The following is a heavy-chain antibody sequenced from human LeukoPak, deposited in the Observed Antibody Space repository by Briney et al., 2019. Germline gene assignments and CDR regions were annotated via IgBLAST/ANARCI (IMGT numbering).Heavy chain of an antibody. D-gene: IGHD2-15*01. V-gene: IGHV1-2*06. CDR3: AIAGGGSDAFDI. CDR1: GYTFTGYY. CDR2: INPNSGGT. J-gene: IGHJ3*02. Sequence: ASVKVSCKASGYTFTGYYIDWVQQAPGQGLEWIGRINPNSGGTNYAQKFQGRVTMTRESSINTAYMELSRLRSDDTAVYYCAIAGGGSDAFDIWGQGTMVTVSS.